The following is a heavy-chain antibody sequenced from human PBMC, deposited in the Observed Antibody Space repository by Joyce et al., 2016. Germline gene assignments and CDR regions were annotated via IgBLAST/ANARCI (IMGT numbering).Heavy chain of an antibody. CDR1: GGSISSYY. CDR3: ARDYDILTGGWFGP. D-gene: IGHD3-9*01. CDR2: IYYKGNT. Sequence: QVQLQQSGPGLVKPSETLSLTCTVAGGSISSYYWSWIRQPPGRGLEWIGKIYYKGNTHYNPSLKSRVTISVDTSKNQVSLNLMSVTAADTAVYYCARDYDILTGGWFGPWGQGTLVTVSA. J-gene: IGHJ5*02. V-gene: IGHV4-59*01.